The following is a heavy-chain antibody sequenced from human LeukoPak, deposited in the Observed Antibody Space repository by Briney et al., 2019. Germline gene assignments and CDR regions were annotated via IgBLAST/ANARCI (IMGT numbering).Heavy chain of an antibody. J-gene: IGHJ4*02. CDR1: GYTFTSYG. D-gene: IGHD6-13*01. CDR3: ARVSSSWYRRAYYSDY. Sequence: ASVKVSCKASGYTFTSYGISWVRQAPGQGLEWMGWISAYNGNTNYAQKLQGRVTMTTDTSTSTAYMELRSLRSDDTAVYYCARVSSSWYRRAYYSDYWGQGTLVTVSS. CDR2: ISAYNGNT. V-gene: IGHV1-18*04.